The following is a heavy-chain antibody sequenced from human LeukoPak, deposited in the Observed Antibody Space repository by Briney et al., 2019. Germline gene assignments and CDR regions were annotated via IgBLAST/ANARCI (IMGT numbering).Heavy chain of an antibody. CDR3: ARLRHPDAFDI. V-gene: IGHV1-2*02. Sequence: EASVKVSCKASGYTFTGYYMHWVRQAPGQGLEWMGWINPNSGGTNYAQKFQGRVTMTRDTSISAAYMELSRLRSDDTAVYYCARLRHPDAFDIWGQGTMVTVSS. CDR2: INPNSGGT. CDR1: GYTFTGYY. J-gene: IGHJ3*02. D-gene: IGHD4-17*01.